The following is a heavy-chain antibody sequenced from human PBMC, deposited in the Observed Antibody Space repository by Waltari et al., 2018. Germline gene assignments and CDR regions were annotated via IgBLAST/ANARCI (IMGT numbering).Heavy chain of an antibody. Sequence: QVQLQQWGAGLLKPSETLSLTCAVYGGSFSGYYWSCIRPPPGKGLEWIGEINHSGSTNYNPSLKSRVTISVDTSKNQFSLKLSSVTAADTAVYYCARGQRYFDWLLYYYYGMDVWGQGTTVTVSS. CDR2: INHSGST. CDR1: GGSFSGYY. D-gene: IGHD3-9*01. J-gene: IGHJ6*02. V-gene: IGHV4-34*01. CDR3: ARGQRYFDWLLYYYYGMDV.